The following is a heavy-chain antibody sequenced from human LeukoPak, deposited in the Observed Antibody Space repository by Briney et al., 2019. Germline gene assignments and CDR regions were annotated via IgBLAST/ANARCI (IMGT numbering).Heavy chain of an antibody. J-gene: IGHJ4*02. CDR1: GFTVSSNY. D-gene: IGHD1-1*01. CDR2: IYSGGST. Sequence: QPGGSLRLSCAASGFTVSSNYMSWVRQAPGKGLEWVSVIYSGGSTYYADSVKGRFTISRDNSKNTLYLPMNSLIAEDTAVYYCARDRTTGTSDYWGKGTLVTVSS. CDR3: ARDRTTGTSDY. V-gene: IGHV3-66*02.